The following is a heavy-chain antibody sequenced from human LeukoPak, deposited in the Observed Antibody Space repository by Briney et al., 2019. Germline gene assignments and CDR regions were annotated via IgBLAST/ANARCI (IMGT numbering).Heavy chain of an antibody. CDR1: GYTFTGYY. CDR3: ARPSVGSNYYYDSSGYYYDFDY. J-gene: IGHJ4*02. V-gene: IGHV1-2*02. CDR2: INPNSGGT. Sequence: ASVKVSCKASGYTFTGYYMHWVRQAPGQGLEWMGWINPNSGGTNYAQKCQGRVTMTRDTSISTAYMELSRLRSDDTAVYYCARPSVGSNYYYDSSGYYYDFDYWGQGTLVTVSS. D-gene: IGHD3-22*01.